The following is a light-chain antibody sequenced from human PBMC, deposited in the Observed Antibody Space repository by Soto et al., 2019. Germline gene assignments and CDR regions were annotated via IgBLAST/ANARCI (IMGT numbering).Light chain of an antibody. J-gene: IGLJ3*02. CDR2: EVN. Sequence: QSALTQPASVSGSPGQSITISCTGTSSDVGSCNCVSWYQQHPGKAPTLMIYEVNKRPSGVSNRFSGSKSGNTASLTISGLQAEDGADYYCCSSVRSPNWVFGGGTKLTVL. V-gene: IGLV2-23*02. CDR3: CSSVRSPNWV. CDR1: SSDVGSCNC.